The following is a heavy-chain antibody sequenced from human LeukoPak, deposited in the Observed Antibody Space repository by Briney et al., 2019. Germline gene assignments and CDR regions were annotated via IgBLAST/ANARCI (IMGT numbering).Heavy chain of an antibody. V-gene: IGHV3-23*01. CDR1: GFTFSSYA. D-gene: IGHD3-22*01. J-gene: IGHJ5*02. Sequence: PGGSLRLSCAASGFTFSSYAMSWAHQAPGKGLEWVSAISGSGGSTYYADSVKGRFTISRDNSKNTLYLQMNSLRAEDTAVYYCAKDPSTYYYDSSGFPNWFDPWGQGTLVTVSS. CDR3: AKDPSTYYYDSSGFPNWFDP. CDR2: ISGSGGST.